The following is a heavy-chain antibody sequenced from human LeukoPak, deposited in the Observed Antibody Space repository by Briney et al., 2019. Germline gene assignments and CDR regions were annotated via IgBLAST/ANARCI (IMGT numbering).Heavy chain of an antibody. V-gene: IGHV1-8*03. CDR1: GYTFTSYD. D-gene: IGHD5-18*01. Sequence: ASVKVSCKASGYTFTSYDINWVRQATGQGLEWMGWMNPNSGNTGYAQKFQGRVTITRNTSISTAYMELSSLRSEDTAAYYCARGFVQFVEKGYSYGYEDYWGQGTLVTVSS. CDR2: MNPNSGNT. CDR3: ARGFVQFVEKGYSYGYEDY. J-gene: IGHJ4*02.